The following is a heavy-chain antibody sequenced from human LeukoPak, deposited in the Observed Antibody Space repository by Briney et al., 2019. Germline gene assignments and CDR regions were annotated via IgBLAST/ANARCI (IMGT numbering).Heavy chain of an antibody. CDR2: TIPIFGTA. V-gene: IGHV1-69*05. D-gene: IGHD4-23*01. Sequence: ASVKVSCKASGGTFSSYAISWVRQAPGQGLEWMGGTIPIFGTANYAQKFQGRVTITTDESTSPAYMELSSLRSEDTAVYYCARSHFYGGNSLEVYFDYWGQGTLVTVSS. CDR1: GGTFSSYA. J-gene: IGHJ4*02. CDR3: ARSHFYGGNSLEVYFDY.